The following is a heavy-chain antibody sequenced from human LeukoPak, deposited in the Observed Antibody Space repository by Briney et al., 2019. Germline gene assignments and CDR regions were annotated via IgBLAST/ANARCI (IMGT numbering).Heavy chain of an antibody. D-gene: IGHD4-17*01. CDR3: AKSYGDYVNWFDP. V-gene: IGHV3-30*18. CDR1: GFTFSSYG. J-gene: IGHJ5*02. Sequence: GGSLRLSCAASGFTFSSYGMHWVRQAPGKGLEWVAVISYDGSNKYYADSVKGRFTISRDNSKNTLYLQMNSLRAEDTAVYYCAKSYGDYVNWFDPWGQGTLVTVSS. CDR2: ISYDGSNK.